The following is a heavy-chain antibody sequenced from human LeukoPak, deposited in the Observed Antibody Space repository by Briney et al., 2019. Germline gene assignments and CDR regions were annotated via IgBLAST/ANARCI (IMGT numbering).Heavy chain of an antibody. Sequence: SQTLSLTCAISGDSVSSNSVTWNWIRQSPSRGLEWLGRTYYRSTWYNDYAVSVRGRITVNPDTSKNQFSLKLSSVTAADTAVYYCARVSGGTIFGVVIRGEVVRFDPWGQGTLVTVSS. J-gene: IGHJ5*02. CDR2: TYYRSTWYN. V-gene: IGHV6-1*01. CDR1: GDSVSSNSVT. CDR3: ARVSGGTIFGVVIRGEVVRFDP. D-gene: IGHD3-3*01.